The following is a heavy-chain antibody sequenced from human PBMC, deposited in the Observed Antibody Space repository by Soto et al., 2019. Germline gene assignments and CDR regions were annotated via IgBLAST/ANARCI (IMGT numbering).Heavy chain of an antibody. J-gene: IGHJ5*02. Sequence: QLQLQESGPGLVKPSETLSLTCTVSGGSISSSSYYWGWIRQPPGKGLEWIGSIYYSGSTYYNPPLKSRVTISVDTSKNQFSLKLSSVAAADTAVYYCARHLVEMTTTWFDPWGQGTLVTVSS. V-gene: IGHV4-39*01. CDR2: IYYSGST. CDR1: GGSISSSSYY. CDR3: ARHLVEMTTTWFDP. D-gene: IGHD4-17*01.